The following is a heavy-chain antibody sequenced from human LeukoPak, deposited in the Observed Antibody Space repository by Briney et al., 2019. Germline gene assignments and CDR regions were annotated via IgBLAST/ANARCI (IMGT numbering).Heavy chain of an antibody. D-gene: IGHD6-19*01. CDR3: ARSLSSGWPGFGY. J-gene: IGHJ4*02. CDR2: IDPSDSYT. V-gene: IGHV5-10-1*01. Sequence: PGESLKISCKGSGYSFTNYWINWVRQMPGKGLEWMGKIDPSDSYTNYSPSFQGHVTISAGKSISTAYLQWSSLKASDTAMYYCARSLSSGWPGFGYWGQGALVTVSS. CDR1: GYSFTNYW.